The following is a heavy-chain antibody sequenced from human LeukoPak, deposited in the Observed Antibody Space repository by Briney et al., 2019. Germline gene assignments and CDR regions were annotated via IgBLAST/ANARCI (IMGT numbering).Heavy chain of an antibody. Sequence: VASVKVSCKASGGTFSSYTISWVRQAPGRGLEWMGRIIPILGIANYAQKFQGRVTITADKSTSTAYMELSSLRSEDTAVYYCARIGRWGTQVDYWGQGTLVTVSS. D-gene: IGHD3-16*01. CDR3: ARIGRWGTQVDY. V-gene: IGHV1-69*02. J-gene: IGHJ4*02. CDR2: IIPILGIA. CDR1: GGTFSSYT.